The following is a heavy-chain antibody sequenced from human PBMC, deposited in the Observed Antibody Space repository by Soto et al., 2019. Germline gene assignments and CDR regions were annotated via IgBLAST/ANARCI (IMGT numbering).Heavy chain of an antibody. V-gene: IGHV4-39*01. CDR2: IYNRGTT. D-gene: IGHD2-2*01. CDR3: ARKSDAVLSKPPDY. J-gene: IGHJ4*02. CDR1: GGFIRSSSYY. Sequence: PSETLSLTCTVSGGFIRSSSYYWAWIRQPPGKGLEWIGSIYNRGTTSYSPSLKSRVTISVDTSKNQFSLRLTSVTVADTAVYYCARKSDAVLSKPPDYWGQGTLVTVSS.